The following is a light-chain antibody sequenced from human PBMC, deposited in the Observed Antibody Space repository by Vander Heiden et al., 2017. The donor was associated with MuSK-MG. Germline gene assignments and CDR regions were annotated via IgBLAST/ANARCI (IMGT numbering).Light chain of an antibody. J-gene: IGKJ3*01. CDR3: QQDNSAPFT. Sequence: DIQMTQSPSSLSASVGDRDSITCRARQGISNYLAWYQQKPGKVPKLLIYAASTLQSGVPSRFSGSGSGTDFTLTISSLQPEDVATYYCQQDNSAPFTFGHGTKVDIK. CDR1: QGISNY. CDR2: AAS. V-gene: IGKV1-27*01.